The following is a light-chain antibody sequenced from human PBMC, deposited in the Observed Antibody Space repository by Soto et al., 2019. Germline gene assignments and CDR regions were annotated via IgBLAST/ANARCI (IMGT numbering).Light chain of an antibody. J-gene: IGLJ1*01. CDR3: QSYDSSLSGSVL. CDR2: GNS. Sequence: QSVLTQPPSVSGAPGQRVTISCTGSSSNIGAGYVVHWYQQLPGTAPNLLIYGNSNRPSGVPDRFSGSKSGASASLVITGLQADDEADYYCQSYDSSLSGSVLFGTGTQLTVL. V-gene: IGLV1-40*01. CDR1: SSNIGAGYV.